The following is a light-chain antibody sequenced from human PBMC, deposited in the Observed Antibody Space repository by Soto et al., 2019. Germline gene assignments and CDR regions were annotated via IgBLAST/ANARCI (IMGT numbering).Light chain of an antibody. CDR3: QQDGSFPPT. V-gene: IGKV3D-20*01. Sequence: IVWTQSTSALSLSPGGRCTLSFCSSQSVSSSYLAWYQQKPGLAPRLLIYDASSRATGIPDRFSGSGSGTDFTLTICRLGPEDFAVYCCQQDGSFPPTVGGGTKAEIK. J-gene: IGKJ4*01. CDR1: QSVSSSY. CDR2: DAS.